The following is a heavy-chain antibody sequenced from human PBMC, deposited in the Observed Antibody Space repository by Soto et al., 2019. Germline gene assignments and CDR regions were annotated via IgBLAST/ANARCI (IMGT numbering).Heavy chain of an antibody. CDR3: ASGPMVKVYYFDY. D-gene: IGHD5-18*01. CDR2: INSDGSDT. Sequence: GGSLRLSCAASGFTFSSYWMHWVRQAPGKGLVWVSHINSDGSDTTYADSVKGRFTISRDNAKNMLYLQMNSLRAEDTAVYYCASGPMVKVYYFDYWGQGTLVTISS. CDR1: GFTFSSYW. V-gene: IGHV3-74*01. J-gene: IGHJ4*02.